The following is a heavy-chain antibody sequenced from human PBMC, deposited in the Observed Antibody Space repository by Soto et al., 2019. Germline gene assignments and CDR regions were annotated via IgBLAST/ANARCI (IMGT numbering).Heavy chain of an antibody. CDR1: GFTFSSYS. D-gene: IGHD4-4*01. J-gene: IGHJ5*02. CDR3: ARGGTIYSNYDWFDP. Sequence: EVQLVESGGGLVKPGGSLRLSCAASGFTFSSYSMNWVRQAPGKGLEWVSSISSSSSYIYYADSVKGRFTISRDNAMNSLYLQMNSLRAEDTAVYYCARGGTIYSNYDWFDPWGQGTLVTVSS. CDR2: ISSSSSYI. V-gene: IGHV3-21*01.